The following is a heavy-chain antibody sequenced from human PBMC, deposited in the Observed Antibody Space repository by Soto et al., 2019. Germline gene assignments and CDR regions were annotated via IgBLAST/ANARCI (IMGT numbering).Heavy chain of an antibody. V-gene: IGHV3-23*01. D-gene: IGHD1-26*01. CDR1: GFTFSSYA. Sequence: EVQLLESGGGLVQPGGSLRLSCAASGFTFSSYAMRWVRQAPGKGLEWVSAISGSGGSTYYADSVKGRFTISRDNSRNTLYLQMNSLRAEDTAVYYCARRGSGSYYDYWGQGTLVTVSS. CDR3: ARRGSGSYYDY. J-gene: IGHJ4*02. CDR2: ISGSGGST.